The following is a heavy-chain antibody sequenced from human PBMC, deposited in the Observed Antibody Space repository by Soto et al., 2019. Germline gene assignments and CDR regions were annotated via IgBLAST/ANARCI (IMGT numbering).Heavy chain of an antibody. CDR3: VKGVRESYGMDV. J-gene: IGHJ6*02. D-gene: IGHD3-10*01. Sequence: GGSLRLSCAASGFTFSSYAMHWVRQAPGKGLEWVAVISYDGSNKYYAESVKGRFTISRDNSKNTLYLQMNSLRAEDTAVYYCVKGVRESYGMDVWGQGTTVTVSS. CDR1: GFTFSSYA. CDR2: ISYDGSNK. V-gene: IGHV3-30-3*01.